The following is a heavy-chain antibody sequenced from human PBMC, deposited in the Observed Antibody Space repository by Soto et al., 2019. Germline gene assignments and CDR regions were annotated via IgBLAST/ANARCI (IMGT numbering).Heavy chain of an antibody. CDR2: LNTYNGNT. V-gene: IGHV1-18*04. CDR1: GFTFTNYG. Sequence: QVQLVQSGAEMRKPGASVKVACKASGFTFTNYGISWVRQAPGQGLEWMGWLNTYNGNTNYAQMLQGRVTMTTDTSTSTAYMELRSLISDDTAVYFCARGMSPDSSDSWGQGTLVIVSS. J-gene: IGHJ4*02. CDR3: ARGMSPDSSDS.